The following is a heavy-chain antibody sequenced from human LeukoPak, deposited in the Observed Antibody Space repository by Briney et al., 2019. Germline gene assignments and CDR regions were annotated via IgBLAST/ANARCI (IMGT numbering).Heavy chain of an antibody. CDR2: ISYDGSNK. CDR1: GFTFSTYN. CDR3: AKSGTRSSWSPRVKTYLDY. Sequence: GGSLRLSCAASGFTFSTYNMNWVRQAPGKGLEWVAVISYDGSNKYYADSVKGRFTISRDNSKNTLYLQMNSLRAEDTAVYYCAKSGTRSSWSPRVKTYLDYWGQGTLVTVSS. D-gene: IGHD6-13*01. V-gene: IGHV3-30*18. J-gene: IGHJ4*02.